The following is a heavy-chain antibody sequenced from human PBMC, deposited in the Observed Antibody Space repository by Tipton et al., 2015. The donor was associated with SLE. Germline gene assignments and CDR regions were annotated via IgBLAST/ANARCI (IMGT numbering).Heavy chain of an antibody. Sequence: TLSLTCTVSGGSVIGYFWTWIRQPPGKGLEYIGNIYYNGGTEYSPSLKSRVTISLDTSKNQFSLRLASVTSADTAVYYCARGSSGCPRDWGQGTLVTVSS. V-gene: IGHV4-59*02. D-gene: IGHD6-19*01. J-gene: IGHJ4*02. CDR2: IYYNGGT. CDR1: GGSVIGYF. CDR3: ARGSSGCPRD.